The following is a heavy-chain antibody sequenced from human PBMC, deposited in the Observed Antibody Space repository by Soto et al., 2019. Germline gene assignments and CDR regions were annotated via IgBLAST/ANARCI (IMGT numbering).Heavy chain of an antibody. Sequence: ASVKVSCKASGYTFTGYYMHWVRQAPGQGLEWMGWINPNSGGTNYAQKFQGWVTMTRDTSISTAYMELSRLRSDDTAVYYCARGTRREGASSGSVYCDSSGYSRWFGPCGQGPLGTVSS. CDR2: INPNSGGT. D-gene: IGHD3-22*01. J-gene: IGHJ5*02. V-gene: IGHV1-2*04. CDR1: GYTFTGYY. CDR3: ARGTRREGASSGSVYCDSSGYSRWFGP.